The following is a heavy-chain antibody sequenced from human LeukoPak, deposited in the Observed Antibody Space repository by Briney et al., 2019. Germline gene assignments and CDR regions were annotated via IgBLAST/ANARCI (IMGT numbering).Heavy chain of an antibody. CDR1: GFTFGNYV. Sequence: PGGSLRLSCAASGFTFGNYVIHWVRQAPGKGLEWVAVVSYDGSNKYYADSVKGRFTISRDNSKNTLYLQISSLRAEDTAVYYCAKDRQQQLDLDYWGQGTLVTVSS. J-gene: IGHJ4*02. CDR3: AKDRQQQLDLDY. V-gene: IGHV3-30-3*02. D-gene: IGHD6-13*01. CDR2: VSYDGSNK.